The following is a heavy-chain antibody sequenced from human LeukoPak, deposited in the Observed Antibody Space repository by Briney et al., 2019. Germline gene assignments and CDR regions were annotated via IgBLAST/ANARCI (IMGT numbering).Heavy chain of an antibody. CDR3: ARTPPGGFGIAVAGNEYYFDY. CDR1: GYSISSSNW. Sequence: SETLSLTCAVSGYSISSSNWWGWIRQPPGKGLEWIGYVYYSGSTYYNSSLSSRATISVATSKNQFSMKLSSVTAVDTAVYYCARTPPGGFGIAVAGNEYYFDYWGQGTLVTVSS. J-gene: IGHJ4*02. CDR2: VYYSGST. D-gene: IGHD6-19*01. V-gene: IGHV4-28*01.